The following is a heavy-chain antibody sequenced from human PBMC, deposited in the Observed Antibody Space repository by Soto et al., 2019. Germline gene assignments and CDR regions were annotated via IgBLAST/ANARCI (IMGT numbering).Heavy chain of an antibody. CDR2: IWYDGGNK. V-gene: IGHV3-33*01. CDR3: ARDGQWLRPDGIRSSYYFDY. Sequence: QVQLVESGGGVVQPGRSLRLSCEASGFNFSSYVMHWVRQAPGKGLEWVAVIWYDGGNKYYADSVKGRFTISRDNSKNTLYLQMSSLRTEDTAVYYCARDGQWLRPDGIRSSYYFDYWGQGTLVTVSS. J-gene: IGHJ4*02. D-gene: IGHD6-19*01. CDR1: GFNFSSYV.